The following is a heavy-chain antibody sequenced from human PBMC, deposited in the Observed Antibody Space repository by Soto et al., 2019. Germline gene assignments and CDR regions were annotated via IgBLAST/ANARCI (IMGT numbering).Heavy chain of an antibody. CDR2: IYYSGST. Sequence: SETLSLTCTVSGGSISSGGYYWSWIRQHPGKGLEWIGYIYYSGSTYYNPSLKSRVTISVDTSKNQFSLKLSSVTAADTAVYYCAAYYYGSGSYYKGPYFDYCGQRTLVTVSS. CDR3: AAYYYGSGSYYKGPYFDY. CDR1: GGSISSGGYY. D-gene: IGHD3-10*01. J-gene: IGHJ4*02. V-gene: IGHV4-31*03.